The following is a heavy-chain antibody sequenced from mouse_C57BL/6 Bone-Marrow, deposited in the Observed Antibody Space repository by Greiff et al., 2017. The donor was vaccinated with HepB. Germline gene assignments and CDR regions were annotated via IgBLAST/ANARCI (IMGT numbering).Heavy chain of an antibody. J-gene: IGHJ2*01. Sequence: EVKLQESGPGLAKPSQSLTLTCSVTGYSFTSYYWTWVRKSPGNKLEYIGYISYSGSTYYNPSLKSRISITRDTSKNQYHLQLNSVTTEDTATYYCARAPSDYYGSSDFGDWGQGTTLTASS. CDR2: ISYSGST. CDR3: ARAPSDYYGSSDFGD. D-gene: IGHD1-1*01. CDR1: GYSFTSYY. V-gene: IGHV3-8*01.